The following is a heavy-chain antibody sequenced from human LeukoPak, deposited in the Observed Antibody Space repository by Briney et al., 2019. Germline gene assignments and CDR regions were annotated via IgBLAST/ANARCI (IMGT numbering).Heavy chain of an antibody. J-gene: IGHJ3*02. CDR2: IIPIFGTA. Sequence: ASVRVSCKASGGTFSSYAISWVRQAPGQGLEWMGGIIPIFGTANYAQKFQGRVTITADESTSTAYMELSSLRSEDTAVYYCARGGYYDFGSGYPQDAFDIWGQGTMVTVSS. CDR3: ARGGYYDFGSGYPQDAFDI. CDR1: GGTFSSYA. D-gene: IGHD3-3*01. V-gene: IGHV1-69*13.